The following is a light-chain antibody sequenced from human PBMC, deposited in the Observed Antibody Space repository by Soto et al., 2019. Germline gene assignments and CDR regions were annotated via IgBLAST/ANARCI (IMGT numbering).Light chain of an antibody. V-gene: IGKV1-5*01. CDR1: QSISSW. Sequence: DIHMTQSPSSVSASVGDRVTITCRASQSISSWLAWYQHKPWKAPKLLIYDASSLESGFPSRFSGSGSGKEFTLTISSLQHDDFATYYCQQYNSYSGTFGQGTKVDI. CDR3: QQYNSYSGT. CDR2: DAS. J-gene: IGKJ1*01.